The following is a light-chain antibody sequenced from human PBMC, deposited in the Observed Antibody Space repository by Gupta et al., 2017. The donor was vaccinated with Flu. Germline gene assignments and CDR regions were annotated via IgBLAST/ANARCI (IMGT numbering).Light chain of an antibody. Sequence: QSVLTQPPSVSAAPGKKVTISCSGSSSNIGNTYVSWYPQLPGTAPNLLRYEDDKRASGIPDRFSGSKSATSATLSITGLQAGDEADYYCASWDSSRSAVGFGGGTKLTVL. CDR3: ASWDSSRSAVG. CDR1: SSNIGNTY. J-gene: IGLJ3*02. CDR2: EDD. V-gene: IGLV1-51*02.